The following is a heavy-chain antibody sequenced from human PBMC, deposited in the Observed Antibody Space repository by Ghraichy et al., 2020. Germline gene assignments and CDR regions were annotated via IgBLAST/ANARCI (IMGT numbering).Heavy chain of an antibody. CDR1: GGSFSGYY. Sequence: SETLSLTCAVYGGSFSGYYWSWIRQPPGKGLEWIGEINHSGSTNYNPSLKSRVTISVDTSKNQFSLKLSSVTAADTAVYYCARGPNSYVWGSYRRNWFDPWGQGTLVTVSS. D-gene: IGHD3-16*02. CDR3: ARGPNSYVWGSYRRNWFDP. CDR2: INHSGST. V-gene: IGHV4-34*01. J-gene: IGHJ5*02.